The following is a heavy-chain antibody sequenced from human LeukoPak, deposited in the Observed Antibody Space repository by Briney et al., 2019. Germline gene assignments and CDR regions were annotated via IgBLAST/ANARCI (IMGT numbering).Heavy chain of an antibody. D-gene: IGHD5-24*01. J-gene: IGHJ4*02. CDR2: INPSGGST. V-gene: IGHV1-46*01. CDR3: ARDIGDGYLFDY. Sequence: ASVKVSCKASGYTFTSYDINWVRQAPGQGLEWMGIINPSGGSTSYAQKFQGRVTMTRDTSTSTVYMELSSLRSEDTAVYYCARDIGDGYLFDYWGQGTLVTVSS. CDR1: GYTFTSYD.